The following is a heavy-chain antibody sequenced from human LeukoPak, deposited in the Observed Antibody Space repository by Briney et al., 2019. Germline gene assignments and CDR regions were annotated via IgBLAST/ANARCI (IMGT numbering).Heavy chain of an antibody. CDR1: GFTFSSYS. CDR3: ARGDISGWSNPFGY. D-gene: IGHD6-19*01. CDR2: ISSSSSYI. Sequence: GGSLRLSCAASGFTFSSYSMNWVRQAPGKGLEWVSSISSSSSYIYYADSVKGRFTISRDNAKNSLYLQMNSLRAEDTAVYYCARGDISGWSNPFGYWGQGTLVTVSS. V-gene: IGHV3-21*01. J-gene: IGHJ4*02.